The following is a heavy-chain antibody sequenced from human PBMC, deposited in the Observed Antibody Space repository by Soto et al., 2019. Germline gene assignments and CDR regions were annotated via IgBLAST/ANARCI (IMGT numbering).Heavy chain of an antibody. J-gene: IGHJ4*02. CDR2: IWYDGSNK. CDR3: ARDLLAAAGTPG. Sequence: LRLSCAASGFTFSSYGMHWVRQAPGKGLEWVAVIWYDGSNKYYADSVKGRFTISRDNSKNTLYLQMNSLRAEDTAVYYCARDLLAAAGTPGWGQGTLVTVSS. D-gene: IGHD6-13*01. CDR1: GFTFSSYG. V-gene: IGHV3-33*01.